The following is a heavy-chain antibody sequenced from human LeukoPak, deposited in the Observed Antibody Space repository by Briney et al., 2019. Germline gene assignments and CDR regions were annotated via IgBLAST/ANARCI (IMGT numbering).Heavy chain of an antibody. CDR2: IYHSGST. V-gene: IGHV4-39*07. J-gene: IGHJ2*01. Sequence: SETLSLTCTVSGVSISSSNSYWGWIRQPPGKGLEWIGSIYHSGSTYYNPSLKSRVTISVDTSKNQFSLKLSSVTAADTAVYYCARGYGDTGYFDLWGRGTLVTVSS. CDR1: GVSISSSNSY. CDR3: ARGYGDTGYFDL. D-gene: IGHD4-17*01.